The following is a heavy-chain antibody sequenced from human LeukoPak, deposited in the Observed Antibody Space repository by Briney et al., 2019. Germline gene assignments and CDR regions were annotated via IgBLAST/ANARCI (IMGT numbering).Heavy chain of an antibody. D-gene: IGHD2-15*01. CDR1: GYTFTVYC. V-gene: IGHV1-2*02. CDR2: INPNSGGT. J-gene: IGHJ4*02. Sequence: ASVKVSCKASGYTFTVYCIHWVRQAPGQGPEWMGWINPNSGGTKYAEKFQGRVTMTRDTSISTAYMEVGRLTSDDTAVYYCARDDCSGGSCYRTWGQGTLVTVSS. CDR3: ARDDCSGGSCYRT.